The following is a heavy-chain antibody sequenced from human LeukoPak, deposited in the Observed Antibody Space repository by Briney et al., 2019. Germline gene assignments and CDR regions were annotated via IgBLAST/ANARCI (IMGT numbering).Heavy chain of an antibody. CDR2: ISYIGST. CDR1: GGSLSSHY. Sequence: PSETLSLTCTVSGGSLSSHYWSWIRQPPGKGLEWIGYISYIGSTNYNPSLKSRVTISVDTSKNQFSLKLSSVTAADTAVYYCARDPTTVTKGLDIWGKGTMVTVSS. J-gene: IGHJ3*02. CDR3: ARDPTTVTKGLDI. V-gene: IGHV4-59*11. D-gene: IGHD4-17*01.